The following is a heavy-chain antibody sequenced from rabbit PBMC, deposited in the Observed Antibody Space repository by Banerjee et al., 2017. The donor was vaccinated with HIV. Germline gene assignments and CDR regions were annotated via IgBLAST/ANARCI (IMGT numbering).Heavy chain of an antibody. CDR2: VYVGGSGRT. D-gene: IGHD6-1*01. CDR1: GFSFSGDLY. J-gene: IGHJ6*01. Sequence: QEQLEESGGDLVKPEGSLTLTCTASGFSFSGDLYMCWVRQAPGKGLEGIGCVYVGGSGRTYYASWAKGRFTISKTSSTTVTLQMTSLTAADTATYFCAREGYGGYGYVLWGQGTLVTVS. V-gene: IGHV1S45*01. CDR3: AREGYGGYGYVL.